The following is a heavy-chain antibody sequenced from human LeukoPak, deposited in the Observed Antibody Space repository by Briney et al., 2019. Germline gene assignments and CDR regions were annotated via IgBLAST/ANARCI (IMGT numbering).Heavy chain of an antibody. CDR3: ARVEKLGDGYNPGAFFDY. D-gene: IGHD5-24*01. CDR1: GYTFTSYY. J-gene: IGHJ4*02. V-gene: IGHV1-46*01. CDR2: INPSGGST. Sequence: ASVKVSCKASGYTFTSYYIHWVRQAPGQGLEWMGIINPSGGSTSYAQKFQGRVTMTRDTSTSTAYMELSSLRSEDTAVYYCARVEKLGDGYNPGAFFDYWGQGTLVTVSS.